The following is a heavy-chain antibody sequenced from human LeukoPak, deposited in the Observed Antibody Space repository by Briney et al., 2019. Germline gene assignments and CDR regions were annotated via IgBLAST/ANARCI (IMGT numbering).Heavy chain of an antibody. V-gene: IGHV4-31*03. CDR1: GVPISSGGYY. Sequence: SQTLSLTCTVSGVPISSGGYYWSWIRQHPGKGLEWIGYIYYSGSIYYNPSLKSRVTMSVDTSKNQFSLNLSCVTAADTAVYYCARYLGGDRDFDYWGQGTLVTVSS. J-gene: IGHJ4*02. CDR3: ARYLGGDRDFDY. D-gene: IGHD2-15*01. CDR2: IYYSGSI.